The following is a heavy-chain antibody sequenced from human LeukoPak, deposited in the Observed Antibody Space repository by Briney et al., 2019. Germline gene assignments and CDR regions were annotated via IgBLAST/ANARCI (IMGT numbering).Heavy chain of an antibody. V-gene: IGHV3-23*01. CDR2: ISGSGGST. Sequence: GGTLRLSCAASGFTFSSYGMSWVRQAPGKGLEWVSAISGSGGSTYYADSVKGRFTISRDNAKNSLYLQMNSLRAEDTAVYYCARSGYSYGNGHWGQGTLVTVSS. CDR1: GFTFSSYG. D-gene: IGHD5-18*01. J-gene: IGHJ4*02. CDR3: ARSGYSYGNGH.